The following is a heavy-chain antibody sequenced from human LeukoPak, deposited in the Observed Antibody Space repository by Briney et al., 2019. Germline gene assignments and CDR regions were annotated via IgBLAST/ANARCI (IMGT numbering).Heavy chain of an antibody. CDR3: ARGLSRSWYWFNT. D-gene: IGHD6-13*01. Sequence: SETLSLTCTVSGVSISSESYYWSSIRQPAGRGLEWNGRINTSGNINYIPSLKSRVTFSLDTTKNPSSQKLTSLTAADTAVYYCARGLSRSWYWFNTWGQGTLVIVSS. CDR2: INTSGNI. V-gene: IGHV4-61*02. CDR1: GVSISSESYY. J-gene: IGHJ5*02.